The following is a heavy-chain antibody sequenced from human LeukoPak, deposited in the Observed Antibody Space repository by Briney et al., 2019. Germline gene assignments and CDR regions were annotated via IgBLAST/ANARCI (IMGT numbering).Heavy chain of an antibody. Sequence: PGGSLRLSCAASGFTFGSYWMNWVRQAPGKGLEWVANIKQDGSEKYYVDSVKGRFTISRDNAKNSLYLQMNSLRAEDTAVYYCAREYGGYRDWYFDLWGRGTLVTVAP. J-gene: IGHJ2*01. CDR1: GFTFGSYW. CDR3: AREYGGYRDWYFDL. CDR2: IKQDGSEK. D-gene: IGHD5-12*01. V-gene: IGHV3-7*04.